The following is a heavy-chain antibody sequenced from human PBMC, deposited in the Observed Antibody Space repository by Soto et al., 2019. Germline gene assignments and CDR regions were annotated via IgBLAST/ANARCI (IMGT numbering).Heavy chain of an antibody. Sequence: PGGSLRLSCVASGFTFDDYAMHWVRQAPGRGLEWVSGISWNSGRIGYADSVKGRFTISRDNAKNSLYMQMNSLRAEDTALYYCAKGSPRRLGELSTSFDYWGQGILVTVSS. V-gene: IGHV3-9*01. D-gene: IGHD3-16*02. CDR2: ISWNSGRI. CDR3: AKGSPRRLGELSTSFDY. J-gene: IGHJ4*02. CDR1: GFTFDDYA.